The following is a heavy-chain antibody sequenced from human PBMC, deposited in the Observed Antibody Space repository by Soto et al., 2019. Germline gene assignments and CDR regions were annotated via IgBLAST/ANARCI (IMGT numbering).Heavy chain of an antibody. Sequence: ASVKVSCKASRCTFSYYGINWVRQAPGQGLEWMGGISPINGNTNYAQMFQGRVTITTDKSTNTAYMELSSLRSDDTAVYYCARWGREEVLLYDYDYYGMDVWGQGTTVTVSS. CDR3: ARWGREEVLLYDYDYYGMDV. CDR1: RCTFSYYG. J-gene: IGHJ6*02. V-gene: IGHV1-18*01. CDR2: ISPINGNT. D-gene: IGHD1-26*01.